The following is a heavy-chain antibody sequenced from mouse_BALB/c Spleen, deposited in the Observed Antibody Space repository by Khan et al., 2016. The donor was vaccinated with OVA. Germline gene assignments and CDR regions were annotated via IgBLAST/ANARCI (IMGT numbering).Heavy chain of an antibody. CDR3: TSSNYGPCAY. V-gene: IGHV5-9*03. Sequence: EVELVESGGGLVKPGGSLKLSCAASGFTFSSFTMSWVRQTPEQRLEWVASISSGGDNTYYPDSVKGRFTISSDNAKNNLYLQMSSLRSEDTASSYCTSSNYGPCAYWGQGTLVTVSA. J-gene: IGHJ3*01. CDR1: GFTFSSFT. CDR2: ISSGGDNT. D-gene: IGHD1-1*02.